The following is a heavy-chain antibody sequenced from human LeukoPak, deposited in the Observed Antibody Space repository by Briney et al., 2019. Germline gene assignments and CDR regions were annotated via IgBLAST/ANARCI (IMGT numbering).Heavy chain of an antibody. V-gene: IGHV4-61*01. J-gene: IGHJ5*02. Sequence: SETLSLTCTVSGGSVSSGSYYWSWIRQPPGKGLEWIGYIYYSGSTNYNPSLKSRVTISVDTSKNQFSLKLSSVTAADTAVYYCARDDNRFDPWGQGTLVTVSS. CDR2: IYYSGST. CDR1: GGSVSSGSYY. CDR3: ARDDNRFDP.